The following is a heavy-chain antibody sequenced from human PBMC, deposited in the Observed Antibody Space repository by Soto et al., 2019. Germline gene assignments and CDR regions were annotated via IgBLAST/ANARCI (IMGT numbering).Heavy chain of an antibody. V-gene: IGHV4-31*11. CDR2: IFYSGSGAT. J-gene: IGHJ6*02. CDR1: GASVSSGGYY. CDR3: ARDRSNSLFHPYGMDV. D-gene: IGHD3-10*02. Sequence: QVQLQESGPGLVKPSQTLSLTCAVSGASVSSGGYYWNWIRQHPGKGLEWIGYIFYSGSGATYYNPSLKSRLTISVDTSRNQFSLKLXXXTAADTAVYYCARDRSNSLFHPYGMDVWGQGTTVTVSS.